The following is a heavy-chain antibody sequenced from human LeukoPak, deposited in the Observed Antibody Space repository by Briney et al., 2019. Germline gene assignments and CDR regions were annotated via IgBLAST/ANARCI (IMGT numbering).Heavy chain of an antibody. CDR2: ISSGSSTI. Sequence: PGGSLRLSCAASGFTFSSYSMNWVRQAPGKGLEWVSYISSGSSTIYYADSVKGRFTISRDDAKNSLYLQMNSLRAEDTAVYYCARGRYASSWYCDYWGRGTLVTVSS. D-gene: IGHD6-13*01. CDR1: GFTFSSYS. CDR3: ARGRYASSWYCDY. J-gene: IGHJ4*02. V-gene: IGHV3-48*04.